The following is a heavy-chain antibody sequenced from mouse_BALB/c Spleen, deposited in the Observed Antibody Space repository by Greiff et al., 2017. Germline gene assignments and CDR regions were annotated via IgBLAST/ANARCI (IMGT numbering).Heavy chain of an antibody. V-gene: IGHV1S29*02. CDR2: IYPYNGGT. CDR3: ARSPWLPVAY. D-gene: IGHD2-2*01. CDR1: GYTFTDYN. J-gene: IGHJ3*01. Sequence: EVQLQQSGPELVKPGASVKISCKASGYTFTDYNMHWVKQSHGKSLEWIGYIYPYNGGTGYNQKFKSKATLTVDNSSSTAYMELRSLTSEDSAVYYCARSPWLPVAYWGQGTLVTVSA.